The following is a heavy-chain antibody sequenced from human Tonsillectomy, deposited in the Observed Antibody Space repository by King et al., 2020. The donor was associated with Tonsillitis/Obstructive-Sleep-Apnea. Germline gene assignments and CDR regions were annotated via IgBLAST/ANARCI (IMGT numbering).Heavy chain of an antibody. J-gene: IGHJ4*02. V-gene: IGHV3-30*04. CDR1: GFTFSNYA. CDR2: ISYDGSNK. D-gene: IGHD2-15*01. Sequence: HVQLVESGGGVVQPGRSLRLSCAASGFTFSNYAMHWVRQAPGKGLEWVAVISYDGSNKYYADSVKGRFTTSRDISKNTLFLQMNSLRAEDTAVYYCARDYEGYCSGGTCYPFGYWGQGTLVTVSS. CDR3: ARDYEGYCSGGTCYPFGY.